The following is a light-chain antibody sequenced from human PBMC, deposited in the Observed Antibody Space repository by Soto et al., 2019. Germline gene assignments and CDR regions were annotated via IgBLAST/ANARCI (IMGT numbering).Light chain of an antibody. CDR3: QQYGSSLP. J-gene: IGKJ4*01. CDR1: QSVSSRY. V-gene: IGKV3-20*01. CDR2: GAS. Sequence: EIVLTQSPGTLSLSPGERATLSCRASQSVSSRYIAWYQQKPGQAPRLLIYGASSRATGLPDRFSGSGSGTDFTLAISRLQPEDFAVYYCQQYGSSLPFGGGTKVEIK.